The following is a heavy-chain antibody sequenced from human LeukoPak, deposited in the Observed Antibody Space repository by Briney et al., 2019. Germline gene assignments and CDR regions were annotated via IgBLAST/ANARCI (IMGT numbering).Heavy chain of an antibody. D-gene: IGHD5-12*01. CDR1: GYTFTNYG. J-gene: IGHJ6*02. V-gene: IGHV1-18*01. CDR3: ARGRYSGYDRYYYYGMDV. Sequence: GASVKVSCKASGYTFTNYGISWVRQAPRQGLEWMGWINTYNGHTDYAQKLQGRVAMTTDTSTSTAYMELRSLRSDDTAVYYCARGRYSGYDRYYYYGMDVWGQGTTVTVSS. CDR2: INTYNGHT.